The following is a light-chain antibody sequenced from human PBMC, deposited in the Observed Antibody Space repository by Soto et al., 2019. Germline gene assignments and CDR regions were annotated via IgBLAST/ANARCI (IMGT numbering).Light chain of an antibody. CDR2: EVR. CDR1: SSDVGAYDF. V-gene: IGLV2-14*03. Sequence: QSALTQPASVSGSPGQSITISCTGTSSDVGAYDFVSWYQQHPDKAPKLMIYEVRGRHSGVSNRFSGSKSFNTATLTISGLQAEDEADYYCSSHTTRNTRVFGTGTKLTVL. CDR3: SSHTTRNTRV. J-gene: IGLJ1*01.